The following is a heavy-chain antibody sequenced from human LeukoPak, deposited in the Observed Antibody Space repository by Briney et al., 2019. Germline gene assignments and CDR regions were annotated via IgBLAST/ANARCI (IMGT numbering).Heavy chain of an antibody. V-gene: IGHV4-59*01. Sequence: PSETLSLTCTVSGRSISGYYWSWLPQPPGKGLEWIGYIYYSGSTNSNPSLMSRVTISVDTSKNQFSLKMRSVTAADTAVYYCARSAVRGVDYWGQGTLVTVSS. CDR1: GRSISGYY. CDR2: IYYSGST. D-gene: IGHD3-10*01. CDR3: ARSAVRGVDY. J-gene: IGHJ4*02.